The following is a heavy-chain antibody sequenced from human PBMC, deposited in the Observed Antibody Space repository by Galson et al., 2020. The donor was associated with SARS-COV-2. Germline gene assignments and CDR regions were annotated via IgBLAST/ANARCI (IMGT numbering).Heavy chain of an antibody. D-gene: IGHD6-19*01. CDR2: INYSGST. CDR3: ARVDPDYSSGWYWGRYFDY. J-gene: IGHJ4*02. V-gene: IGHV4-39*01. Sequence: ASESLSLTCTVSGGSISSSSYYWGWIRQPPGKGLEWIGRINYSGSTSYNPSLKSRVTISVDTSKNQFSLKLSSVTAADTAVYYCARVDPDYSSGWYWGRYFDYWGQGTLVTVSS. CDR1: GGSISSSSYY.